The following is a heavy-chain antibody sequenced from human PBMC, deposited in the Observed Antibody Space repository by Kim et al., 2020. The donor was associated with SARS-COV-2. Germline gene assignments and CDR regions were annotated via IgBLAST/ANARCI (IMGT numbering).Heavy chain of an antibody. CDR2: INPSGGST. CDR1: GYTFTSYY. CDR3: ARDRPKQLVYYYGMDV. J-gene: IGHJ6*02. V-gene: IGHV1-46*01. D-gene: IGHD6-6*01. Sequence: ASVKVSCKASGYTFTSYYMHWVRQAPGQGLEWMGIINPSGGSTSYAQKFQGRVTMTRDTSTSTVYMELSSLRSEDTAVYYCARDRPKQLVYYYGMDVWGQGTTVTVSS.